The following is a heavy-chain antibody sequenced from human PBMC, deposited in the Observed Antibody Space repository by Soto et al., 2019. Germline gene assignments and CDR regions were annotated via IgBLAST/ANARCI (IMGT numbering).Heavy chain of an antibody. V-gene: IGHV1-2*02. J-gene: IGHJ6*02. CDR1: GYTFTGYY. D-gene: IGHD2-8*01. CDR2: INPNSGGT. Sequence: ASVKVSCKASGYTFTGYYMHWVRQAPEQGLEWMGWINPNSGGTNYAQKFQGRVTMTRDTSISTAYMELSRLRSDDTAVYYCARGKYCTNGVCYTAYYYYGMDVWGQGTTVTVSS. CDR3: ARGKYCTNGVCYTAYYYYGMDV.